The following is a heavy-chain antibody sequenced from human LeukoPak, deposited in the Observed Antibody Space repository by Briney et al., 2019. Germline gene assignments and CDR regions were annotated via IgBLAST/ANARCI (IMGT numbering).Heavy chain of an antibody. CDR3: ARGGGLDV. J-gene: IGHJ6*02. Sequence: GGSLRLSCAASGFTFSSYSMNWVRQAPGKGLEWVSYISSSSSTIYYADSVKGRFTISRDKAKNSLYLQMSNLRAEDTAVYFCARGGGLDVWGQGATVTVSS. CDR2: ISSSSSTI. V-gene: IGHV3-48*01. D-gene: IGHD3-16*01. CDR1: GFTFSSYS.